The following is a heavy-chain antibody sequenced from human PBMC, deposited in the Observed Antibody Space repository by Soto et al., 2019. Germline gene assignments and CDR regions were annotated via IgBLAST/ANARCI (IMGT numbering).Heavy chain of an antibody. D-gene: IGHD3-22*01. V-gene: IGHV3-23*01. CDR2: ISGSGGST. J-gene: IGHJ3*02. CDR3: AKDLSDYYDMLLSHAFDI. Sequence: VQLLESGGGLVQPGGSLRLSCAASGFTFSSYAMSWVRQAPGKGLEWVSAISGSGGSTYYADSVKGRFTISRDNSKNTLYLQMNSLRAEDTAVYYCAKDLSDYYDMLLSHAFDIWGQGTMVTVSS. CDR1: GFTFSSYA.